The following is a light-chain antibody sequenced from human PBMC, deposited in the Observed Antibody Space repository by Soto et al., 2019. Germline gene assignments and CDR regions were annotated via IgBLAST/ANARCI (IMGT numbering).Light chain of an antibody. CDR3: NSYTSSDSFV. CDR1: SSDVGNYNR. CDR2: EVT. Sequence: QSVLTQPPSVSGSPGQSVTISCTGTSSDVGNYNRVSWYQQPPGTAPKLMIYEVTNRPSGVPDRFSGSKSGNTASLTISGLQAEDEADYYCNSYTSSDSFVFGTGTKLTVL. J-gene: IGLJ1*01. V-gene: IGLV2-18*02.